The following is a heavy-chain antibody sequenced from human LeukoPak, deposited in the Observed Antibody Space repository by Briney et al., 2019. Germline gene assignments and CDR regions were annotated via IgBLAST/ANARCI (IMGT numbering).Heavy chain of an antibody. CDR2: ISYDGTNK. Sequence: GGSLRLSCAVSGFTFSSYGMHWVRQAPGKGLEWMAVISYDGTNKYYADSVKGRFTSSRDNSKNTLYLQMNSLRAEDTAVYYCAKGGLQQLARIYFDYWGQGTLVTVSS. D-gene: IGHD6-13*01. CDR1: GFTFSSYG. J-gene: IGHJ4*02. V-gene: IGHV3-30*18. CDR3: AKGGLQQLARIYFDY.